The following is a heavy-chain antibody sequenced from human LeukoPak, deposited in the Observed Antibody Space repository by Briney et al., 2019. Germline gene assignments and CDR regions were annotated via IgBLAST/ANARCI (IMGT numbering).Heavy chain of an antibody. Sequence: GGSLRLSCEASGFTFSSYAIAWVRQAPGKGLDWVSVIGASGADTYYSDSAKGRFTVSRDNSKDTLFLHMSSLRAEDTAVYFCATRPRDSSGYYLGAFDGWGQGTTVTVSS. CDR2: IGASGADT. J-gene: IGHJ3*01. V-gene: IGHV3-23*01. CDR1: GFTFSSYA. CDR3: ATRPRDSSGYYLGAFDG. D-gene: IGHD3-22*01.